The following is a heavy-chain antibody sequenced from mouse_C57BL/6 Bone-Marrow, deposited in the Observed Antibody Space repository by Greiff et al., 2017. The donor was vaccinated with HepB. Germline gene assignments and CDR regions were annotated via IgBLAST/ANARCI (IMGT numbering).Heavy chain of an antibody. CDR1: GYTFTNYY. CDR3: AGGDSSGYGAY. J-gene: IGHJ3*01. V-gene: IGHV1-26*01. Sequence: EVHLQQSGPELVKPGASVKISCKASGYTFTNYYMNWVKQSHGKSLEWIGDINPNNGGTSYNQKFKGKATLTVDKSSSTAYMELRSLTSEDSAVYYCAGGDSSGYGAYWGQGTLVTVSA. CDR2: INPNNGGT. D-gene: IGHD3-2*02.